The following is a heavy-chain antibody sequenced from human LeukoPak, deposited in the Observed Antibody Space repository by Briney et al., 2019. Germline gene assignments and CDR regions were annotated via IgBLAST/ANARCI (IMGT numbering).Heavy chain of an antibody. CDR2: INPNNGGT. CDR1: GYTFTGYY. D-gene: IGHD3-22*01. CDR3: ARGHYYDSKNWFDP. Sequence: GASVKVSCKASGYTFTGYYIHWVRQAPGQGLDWMGRINPNNGGTNYAQKFQGRVTMTRDMSMSTAYMELSRLRSEDTAVYYCARGHYYDSKNWFDPWGQGTLVTVSS. V-gene: IGHV1-2*06. J-gene: IGHJ5*02.